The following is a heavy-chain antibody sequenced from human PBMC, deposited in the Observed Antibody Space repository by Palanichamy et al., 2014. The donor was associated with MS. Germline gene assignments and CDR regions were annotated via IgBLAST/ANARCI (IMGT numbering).Heavy chain of an antibody. CDR3: AKDSVADDKSYFNYMGV. V-gene: IGHV3-23*01. J-gene: IGHJ6*03. Sequence: EVLLLESGGGLVXPGGSLRLSCVGSGFTFHNYALTWVRQTPEKGLQWLSAISGNGGRISYADSLKGRFTISRDNSKNTLYLQINRVRAEDTAVYYCAKDSVADDKSYFNYMGVWGKGTTVIVSS. CDR1: GFTFHNYA. CDR2: ISGNGGRI.